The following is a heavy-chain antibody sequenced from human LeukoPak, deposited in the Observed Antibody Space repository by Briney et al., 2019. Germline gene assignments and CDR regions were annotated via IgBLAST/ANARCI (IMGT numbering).Heavy chain of an antibody. D-gene: IGHD5-24*01. CDR3: ARSRLHPIIFDY. CDR2: INHSGST. Sequence: TSETLSLTCTVYGGSFSGYYWSWIRQPPGKGLEWMGEINHSGSTNYNPSLKSRVTISVDTSKTQFSLNLNSMTAADTAVYYCARSRLHPIIFDYWGQGTLVTVSS. J-gene: IGHJ4*02. V-gene: IGHV4-34*01. CDR1: GGSFSGYY.